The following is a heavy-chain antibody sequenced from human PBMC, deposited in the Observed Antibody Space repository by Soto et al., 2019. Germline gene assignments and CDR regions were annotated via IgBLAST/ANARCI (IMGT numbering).Heavy chain of an antibody. CDR2: IRSKANSYAT. J-gene: IGHJ4*02. D-gene: IGHD3-10*01. V-gene: IGHV3-73*01. Sequence: EVQLVESGGGLVQPGGSLKLSCAASGFTFSGSAMHWVRQASGKGLEWVGRIRSKANSYATAYAASVKGRFTISRDDSKNTAYLQMNSLKTEDTAVYYCTTVVTVRGVIPDYWGQGTLVTVSS. CDR1: GFTFSGSA. CDR3: TTVVTVRGVIPDY.